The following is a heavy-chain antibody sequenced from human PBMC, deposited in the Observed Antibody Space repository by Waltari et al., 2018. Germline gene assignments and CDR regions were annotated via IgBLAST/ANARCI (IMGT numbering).Heavy chain of an antibody. V-gene: IGHV4-38-2*01. CDR3: ARHDPPITMVQGVIIGVLDY. Sequence: QVQLQESGPGLVKPSETLSLTCAVSGYSISSGYYWGWIRQPPGQGLEWIGSIYHSGSTYYNPSLKSRVTISVDTSKNQFSLKLSSVTAADTAVYYCARHDPPITMVQGVIIGVLDYWGQGTLVTVSS. CDR1: GYSISSGYY. D-gene: IGHD3-10*01. CDR2: IYHSGST. J-gene: IGHJ4*02.